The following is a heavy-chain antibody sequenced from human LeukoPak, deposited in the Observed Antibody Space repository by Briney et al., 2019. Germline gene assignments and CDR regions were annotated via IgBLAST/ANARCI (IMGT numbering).Heavy chain of an antibody. Sequence: ASVKVSCKVSGYTLTELSMHWVRQAPGKGLEWMGGFDPEDGEAIYAQKFQGRVTMTEDTSTDTAYMELSSLRSEDTAVYYYARSPSKDSSGSIWFDPWGQGTLVTVSS. CDR3: ARSPSKDSSGSIWFDP. J-gene: IGHJ5*02. CDR1: GYTLTELS. V-gene: IGHV1-24*01. CDR2: FDPEDGEA. D-gene: IGHD3-22*01.